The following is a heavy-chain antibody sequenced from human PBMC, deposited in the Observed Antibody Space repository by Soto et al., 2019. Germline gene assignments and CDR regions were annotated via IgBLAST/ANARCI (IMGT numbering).Heavy chain of an antibody. J-gene: IGHJ4*02. Sequence: EVLLVESGGGLVQTGRSLRLSCAASGFNFEDYAMHWVRQAPGKGLEWVSGISWKSDGIVYADSVMGRFTISRDNAKNSLNLQMNSLSTEDTALYYCAKDMHCSSTRCYKGLDCGQGTLVTVSS. CDR2: ISWKSDGI. CDR3: AKDMHCSSTRCYKGLD. D-gene: IGHD2-2*02. V-gene: IGHV3-9*01. CDR1: GFNFEDYA.